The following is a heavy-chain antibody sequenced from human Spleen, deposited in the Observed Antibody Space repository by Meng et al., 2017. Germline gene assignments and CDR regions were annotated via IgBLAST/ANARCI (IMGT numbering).Heavy chain of an antibody. D-gene: IGHD2-21*01. CDR2: INHNGST. CDR1: GGSFSDYY. Sequence: QVQLHQGGAGLLKPSETLSLTCAVYGGSFSDYYWNWIRQPPGKGLEWIGEINHNGSTNYNPSLKSRVTISVDTSKNQFSLKLSSVTAADTAVYYCARGQTTVVMEFAGFDYWDQGALVTVSS. V-gene: IGHV4-34*01. J-gene: IGHJ4*02. CDR3: ARGQTTVVMEFAGFDY.